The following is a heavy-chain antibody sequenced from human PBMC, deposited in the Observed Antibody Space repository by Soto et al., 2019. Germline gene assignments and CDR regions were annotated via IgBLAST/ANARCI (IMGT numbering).Heavy chain of an antibody. Sequence: QVQLVQSGAEEKKPGASVKVSCKASGYTFTSYAMHWVRQAPGQRLEWMGWINAGNGNTKYSQKFQGRVTITRDTSASTAYMELSSLRSEDTAVYYCARDMEQWLDGPGMDVWGQVTTVTVSS. J-gene: IGHJ6*02. CDR1: GYTFTSYA. D-gene: IGHD6-19*01. V-gene: IGHV1-3*05. CDR2: INAGNGNT. CDR3: ARDMEQWLDGPGMDV.